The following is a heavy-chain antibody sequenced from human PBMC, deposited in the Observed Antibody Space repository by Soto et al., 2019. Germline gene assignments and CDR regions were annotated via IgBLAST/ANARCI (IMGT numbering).Heavy chain of an antibody. V-gene: IGHV3-7*05. CDR1: GFTLSAYW. D-gene: IGHD1-26*01. CDR3: ARDVSPGSCSVYLGAFDI. J-gene: IGHJ3*02. CDR2: INRDGSKK. Sequence: EVQLEESGGDLVQPGGSLRLSCAASGFTLSAYWMTWVRQAPGKGLEWVANINRDGSKKSYLDSVRGRFTISRDNVGNSVYLPVDRLRADDTALYYCARDVSPGSCSVYLGAFDIWGLGTMVTVSS.